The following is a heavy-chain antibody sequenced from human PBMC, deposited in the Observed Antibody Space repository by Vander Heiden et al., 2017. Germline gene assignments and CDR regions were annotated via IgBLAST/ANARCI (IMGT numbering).Heavy chain of an antibody. CDR2: IYYSGST. D-gene: IGHD2-15*01. CDR1: GGSISSSSYY. J-gene: IGHJ5*02. Sequence: QLQLQESGPGLVKPSETLSPTCTVSGGSISSSSYYWGWIRQPPGKGLGWIGSIYYSGSTYYNPSLKSRVTISVDTSKNQFSLKLSSVTAADTAVYYCAGRGGSCYYLWGQGTLVTVSS. V-gene: IGHV4-39*01. CDR3: AGRGGSCYYL.